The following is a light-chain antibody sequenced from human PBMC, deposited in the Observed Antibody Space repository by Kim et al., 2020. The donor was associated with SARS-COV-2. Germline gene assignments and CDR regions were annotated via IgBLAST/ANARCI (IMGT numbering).Light chain of an antibody. CDR2: KAS. J-gene: IGKJ2*01. V-gene: IGKV1-5*03. Sequence: DIQLTQSPSTLSASVGDRVTITCRASQSIITWLAWYQQKPGKAPNLLIYKASSLQSGVPSRFSGSGSGTEFTLTISSLQPDDFATYFCQQYHSYYTFGQGTKLEIK. CDR1: QSIITW. CDR3: QQYHSYYT.